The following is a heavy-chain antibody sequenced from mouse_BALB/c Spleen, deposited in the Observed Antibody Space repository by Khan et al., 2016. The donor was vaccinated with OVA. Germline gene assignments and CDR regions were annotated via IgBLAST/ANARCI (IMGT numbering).Heavy chain of an antibody. CDR2: INPYNGGT. D-gene: IGHD3-3*01. CDR1: GYTFTSYQ. CDR3: VRGGCGGFAY. V-gene: IGHV1S81*02. Sequence: QIQLVQSGAELVKPGASVKLSCKASGYTFTSYQMYWVKQRPGQGLEWIGEINPYNGGTSFNEKFKSKATLTVDKSSSTAFMQLSSLTSEDSAVYYCVRGGCGGFAYWGQGTLVTVSA. J-gene: IGHJ3*01.